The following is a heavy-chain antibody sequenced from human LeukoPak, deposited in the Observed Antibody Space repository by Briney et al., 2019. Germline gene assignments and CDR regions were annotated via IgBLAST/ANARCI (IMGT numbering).Heavy chain of an antibody. CDR2: IYYTGST. CDR3: ARSSCSGGSCYWY. J-gene: IGHJ4*02. V-gene: IGHV4-59*01. Sequence: PSETLSLTCTVSGGSISSNYWSWIRQPPGKGLEWIGFIYYTGSTNYNPSLKSRVTISVGTSKTQFSLKLSSVTAADTAVYYCARSSCSGGSCYWYWGQGTLVTVPS. D-gene: IGHD2-15*01. CDR1: GGSISSNY.